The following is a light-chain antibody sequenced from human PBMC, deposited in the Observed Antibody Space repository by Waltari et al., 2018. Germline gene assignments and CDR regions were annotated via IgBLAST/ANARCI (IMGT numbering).Light chain of an antibody. J-gene: IGLJ1*01. Sequence: QSAMIHPPSASGPPGQSVTISCTATASGCAFSWYQQLPGKAPKTLIYEVSKRPSGVPDRFFGSKSGNTASLTVSVLQAEDEGDYYCSSDAVSNNFYDFGSGTKVTVL. CDR2: EVS. CDR3: SSDAVSNNFYD. V-gene: IGLV2-8*01. CDR1: ASGCA.